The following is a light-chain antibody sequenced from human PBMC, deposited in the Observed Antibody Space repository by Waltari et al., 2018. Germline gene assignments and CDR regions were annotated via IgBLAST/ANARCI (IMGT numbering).Light chain of an antibody. J-gene: IGLJ2*01. CDR3: CSYASSSPRLI. CDR2: DVL. Sequence: QSALTQPASVSGSLGQSISISCSGTYSNVGSYDHVPWYHQRPGEAPKLLIYDVLKRPSGISNRFSGSKSGNAASLTISALQPEDEGTYYCCSYASSSPRLIFGGGTELSVL. CDR1: YSNVGSYDH. V-gene: IGLV2-23*02.